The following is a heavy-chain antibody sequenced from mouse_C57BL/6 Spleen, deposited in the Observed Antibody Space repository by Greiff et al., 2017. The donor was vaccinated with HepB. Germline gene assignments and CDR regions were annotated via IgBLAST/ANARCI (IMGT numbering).Heavy chain of an antibody. Sequence: QVHVKQPGAELVRPGSSVKLSCKASGYTFTSYWMHWVKQRPIQGLEWIGNIDPSDSETHYNQKFKDKATLTVDKSSSTAYMQLSSLTSEDSAVYYCARETTVAPHYYAMDYWGQGTSVTVSS. J-gene: IGHJ4*01. CDR3: ARETTVAPHYYAMDY. V-gene: IGHV1-52*01. CDR1: GYTFTSYW. D-gene: IGHD1-1*01. CDR2: IDPSDSET.